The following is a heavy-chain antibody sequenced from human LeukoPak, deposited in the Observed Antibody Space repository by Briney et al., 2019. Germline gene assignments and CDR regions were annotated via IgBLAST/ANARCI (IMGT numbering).Heavy chain of an antibody. D-gene: IGHD5-24*01. CDR2: ILYSGNT. Sequence: SETLSLTCTVSGGSVNKGPHYWGWIRQPPGKGLEWIGSILYSGNTYYNVSLKSRVTISVDTSKNQFSLRLSSVTAADTAVYYCARGTGDGYNLFDYWGQGTLVTVSS. CDR3: ARGTGDGYNLFDY. J-gene: IGHJ4*02. CDR1: GGSVNKGPHY. V-gene: IGHV4-39*01.